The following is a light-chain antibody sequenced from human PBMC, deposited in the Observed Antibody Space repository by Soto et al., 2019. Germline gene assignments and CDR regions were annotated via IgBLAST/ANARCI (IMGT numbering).Light chain of an antibody. CDR3: QSYYSSLWV. J-gene: IGLJ3*02. CDR1: SSNIGAGYD. Sequence: QSVLTQPPSVSGAPGQRVTISCTGSSSNIGAGYDVHWYQQLPGTAPKLLIYGNSNRPSGVPDRFSGSKSGTSASLAITGLQAEDEADYYCQSYYSSLWVFGGGTKVTVL. CDR2: GNS. V-gene: IGLV1-40*01.